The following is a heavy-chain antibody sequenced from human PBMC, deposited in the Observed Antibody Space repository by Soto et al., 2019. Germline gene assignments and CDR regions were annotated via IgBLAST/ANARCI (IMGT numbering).Heavy chain of an antibody. CDR3: ARESHDILAGPPWVWYFDL. CDR1: GGSFSGYY. Sequence: QVQLQQWGAGPLRPLETLSLTCGVSGGSFSGYYWAWIRQSPGKGLEWIGEINDRGSINYNPSLKSRVSISADTSKNHYSLNLRSVPAADTAVYDCARESHDILAGPPWVWYFDLWGRGTLVTVSS. CDR2: INDRGSI. D-gene: IGHD3-9*01. J-gene: IGHJ2*01. V-gene: IGHV4-34*01.